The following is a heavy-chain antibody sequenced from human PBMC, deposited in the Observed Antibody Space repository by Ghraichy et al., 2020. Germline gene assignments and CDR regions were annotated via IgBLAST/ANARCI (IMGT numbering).Heavy chain of an antibody. J-gene: IGHJ4*02. CDR2: ISGSGSFT. V-gene: IGHV3-23*01. CDR3: AKSSTEVRPSSFDF. D-gene: IGHD4-17*01. Sequence: GGSLRLSCAASGFIFNDYVINWVRQAPGKGLEWVSSISGSGSFTYYADSVKGRCAISRDNSENTVYLQMNSLRAEDTAVYYCAKSSTEVRPSSFDFWGQGTLVTVSS. CDR1: GFIFNDYV.